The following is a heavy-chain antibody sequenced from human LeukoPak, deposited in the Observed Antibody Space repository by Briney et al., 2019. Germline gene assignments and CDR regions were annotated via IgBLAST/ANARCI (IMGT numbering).Heavy chain of an antibody. V-gene: IGHV4-4*07. Sequence: PSETLSLTCTVSGGSISSYYWSWIRQPAGKGLEWIGRIYTSGSTNYNPSLKSRVTISVDTSKNQFSLKLSSVTAADTAVYYCARVQRGHCSSTSCYRSYFDYWGQGTLVTVSS. J-gene: IGHJ4*02. CDR1: GGSISSYY. D-gene: IGHD2-2*01. CDR3: ARVQRGHCSSTSCYRSYFDY. CDR2: IYTSGST.